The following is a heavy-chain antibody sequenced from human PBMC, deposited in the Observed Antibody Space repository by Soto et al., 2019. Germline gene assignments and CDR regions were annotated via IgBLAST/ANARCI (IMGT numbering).Heavy chain of an antibody. V-gene: IGHV3-53*05. J-gene: IGHJ6*02. CDR1: GFIVSGNY. D-gene: IGHD3-10*01. CDR3: ARDGGLAGDGMDV. CDR2: IYSGGST. Sequence: EVRLVETGGDLIQPGGSLRLSCAASGFIVSGNYMRWVRQAPGKGLEWVSVIYSGGSTYYADSVKGRFTISRDNTKNTRYLQMKRLRAVDTAVYYCARDGGLAGDGMDVWGQGTTVTVSS.